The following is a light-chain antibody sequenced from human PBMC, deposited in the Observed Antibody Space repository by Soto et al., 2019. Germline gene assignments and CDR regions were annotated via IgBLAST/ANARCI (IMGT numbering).Light chain of an antibody. CDR1: QSINRY. CDR2: AAS. J-gene: IGKJ3*01. Sequence: DIQMTQSPSSLSASVGDRVTITCRASQSINRYINWYQQKSGKAPKLLINAASSLQSEVPSRFSGSGSGTDFTLTISTLQPEDFATYYCQQTYTTPFTFGPGTKVDIK. CDR3: QQTYTTPFT. V-gene: IGKV1-39*01.